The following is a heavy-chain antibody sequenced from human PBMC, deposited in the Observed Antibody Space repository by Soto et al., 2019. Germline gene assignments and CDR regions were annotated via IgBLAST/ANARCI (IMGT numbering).Heavy chain of an antibody. CDR1: GGTFSSYA. CDR2: VIPIFGTA. J-gene: IGHJ4*02. D-gene: IGHD2-15*01. Sequence: QVQLVQSGAEVKKPGSSVKVSCKASGGTFSSYAISWVRQAPGQGLEWMGGVIPIFGTANYAQKFQGRVTITADESTSTAYMELSSLRSEDTAVYYCARVRCSGGSCYSEFDYWGQGTLVTVSS. CDR3: ARVRCSGGSCYSEFDY. V-gene: IGHV1-69*01.